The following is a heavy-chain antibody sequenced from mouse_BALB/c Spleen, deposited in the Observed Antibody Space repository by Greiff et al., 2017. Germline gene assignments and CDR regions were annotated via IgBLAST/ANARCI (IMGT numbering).Heavy chain of an antibody. J-gene: IGHJ4*01. V-gene: IGHV1-7*01. Sequence: VQLQQSGAELAKPGASVKMSCKASGYTFTSYWMHWVKQRPGQGLEWIGYINPSTGYTEYNQKFKDKATLTADKSSSTAYMQLSSLTSEDSAVYYCARLGGFYAMDYWGQGTSVTVSS. CDR2: INPSTGYT. CDR3: ARLGGFYAMDY. CDR1: GYTFTSYW.